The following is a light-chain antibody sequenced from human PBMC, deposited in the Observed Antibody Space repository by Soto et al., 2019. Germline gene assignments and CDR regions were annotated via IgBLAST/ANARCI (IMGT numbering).Light chain of an antibody. Sequence: ILITQSAATLSVSPGARATLASRASQSVGINLAGYQQKPGQAPRLLIYDSSTGAIGIAARFSGRGSGTEFTLTILRLQSEDFAVYYCQHYNSWRLFGRGSKVDIK. CDR3: QHYNSWRL. CDR1: QSVGIN. J-gene: IGKJ3*01. CDR2: DSS. V-gene: IGKV3-15*01.